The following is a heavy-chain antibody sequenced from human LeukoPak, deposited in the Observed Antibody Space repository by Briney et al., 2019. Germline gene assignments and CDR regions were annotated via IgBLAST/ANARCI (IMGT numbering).Heavy chain of an antibody. CDR3: YIGGSSDFDL. D-gene: IGHD4-23*01. J-gene: IGHJ2*01. Sequence: PGGSLRLSCAASGFTFDDYTMHWVRQAPGKGLEWVSLISWDGGSTYYADSVKGRFTTSRDNSKNSLYLQMNSLRTEDTALYYCYIGGSSDFDLWGRGTLVTVSS. CDR2: ISWDGGST. CDR1: GFTFDDYT. V-gene: IGHV3-43*01.